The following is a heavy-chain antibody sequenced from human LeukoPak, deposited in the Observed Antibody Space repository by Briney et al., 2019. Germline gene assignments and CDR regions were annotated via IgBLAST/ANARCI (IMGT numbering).Heavy chain of an antibody. Sequence: PSETLSLTCSVSGGSISSSTYYWGWIRQPPGKGLEWIGNIYNSGSTYYNPSLKSRVTISADTSKNQFSLKLSSVTAADTAVYYCARQAYSSNLGWFDPWGQGTLVTVSS. V-gene: IGHV4-39*01. CDR2: IYNSGST. CDR1: GGSISSSTYY. D-gene: IGHD6-13*01. J-gene: IGHJ5*02. CDR3: ARQAYSSNLGWFDP.